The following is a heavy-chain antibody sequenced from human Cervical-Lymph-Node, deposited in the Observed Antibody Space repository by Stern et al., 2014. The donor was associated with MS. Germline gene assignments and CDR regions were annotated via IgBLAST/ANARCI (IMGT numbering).Heavy chain of an antibody. CDR2: IIPVFVTA. D-gene: IGHD6-13*01. J-gene: IGHJ4*02. V-gene: IGHV1-69*01. Sequence: QLVQSGAEVRKPGSSVKVSCKSSGGTFSTDTFSWVRQAPGHGLEWMGGIIPVFVTANYSQKFQGRVAITADESATTAYMELTVLRSEDTAIYYCARGGLAAGGVPTFLYYWGQGTLVIVSS. CDR3: ARGGLAAGGVPTFLYY. CDR1: GGTFSTDT.